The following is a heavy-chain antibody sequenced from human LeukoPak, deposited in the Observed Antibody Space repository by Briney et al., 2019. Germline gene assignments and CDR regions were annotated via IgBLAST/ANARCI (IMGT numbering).Heavy chain of an antibody. V-gene: IGHV3-23*01. Sequence: PGGSLRLSCAASGFTFSSYAMHWVRQAPGKGLEWVSAISGSGGSTYYADSVKGRFTISRDNSKNTLYLQMNSLRAEDTAVYYCAKHITMIVVAFFDYWGQGTLVTVSS. CDR2: ISGSGGST. CDR1: GFTFSSYA. D-gene: IGHD3-22*01. J-gene: IGHJ4*02. CDR3: AKHITMIVVAFFDY.